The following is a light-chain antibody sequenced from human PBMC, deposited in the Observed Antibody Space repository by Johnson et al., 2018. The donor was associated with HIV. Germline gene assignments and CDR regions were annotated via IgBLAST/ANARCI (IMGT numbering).Light chain of an antibody. CDR2: DSN. CDR3: GTWDSSLSAGGV. CDR1: TSKIGNNY. Sequence: SVLTQPPSVSAAPGQKVTISCSGSTSKIGNNYVSWYQHLPGAAPKLLIYDSNKRPSGIPDRFSGSKSGTSATLGITGLQTGDEADYYCGTWDSSLSAGGVFGTGTKVTVL. V-gene: IGLV1-51*01. J-gene: IGLJ1*01.